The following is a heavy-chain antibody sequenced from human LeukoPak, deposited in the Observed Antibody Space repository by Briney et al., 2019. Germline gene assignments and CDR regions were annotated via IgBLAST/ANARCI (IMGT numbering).Heavy chain of an antibody. Sequence: SVKVSCKASGGTFSSYTISWLRQAPGQGLEWMGRIIPILGIANYAQKFQGRVTITADKSTSTAYMEVSSLRSEDTAVYYCARAATVAGDFDYWGQGTLVTVSS. CDR3: ARAATVAGDFDY. CDR1: GGTFSSYT. J-gene: IGHJ4*02. CDR2: IIPILGIA. D-gene: IGHD6-19*01. V-gene: IGHV1-69*02.